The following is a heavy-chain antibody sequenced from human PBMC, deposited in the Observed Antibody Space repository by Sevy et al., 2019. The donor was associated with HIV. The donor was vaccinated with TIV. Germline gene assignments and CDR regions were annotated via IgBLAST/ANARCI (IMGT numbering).Heavy chain of an antibody. CDR2: INHSGST. V-gene: IGHV4-34*01. J-gene: IGHJ3*01. D-gene: IGHD3-16*01. CDR3: AGCSIYLMIRGDPPRAFDV. CDR1: GGSFTGYF. Sequence: SETLSLTCAVYGGSFTGYFWTWIRQPPGKGLEWIGEINHSGSTNYNPSLKSRITISVYMSKSQFSLNLTSMTAADTAMYYCAGCSIYLMIRGDPPRAFDVWGQGTLVTVSS.